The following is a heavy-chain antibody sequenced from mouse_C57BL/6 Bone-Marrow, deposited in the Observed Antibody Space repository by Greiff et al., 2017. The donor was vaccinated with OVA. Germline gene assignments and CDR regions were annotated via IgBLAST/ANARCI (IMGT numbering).Heavy chain of an antibody. CDR2: ISYDGSN. J-gene: IGHJ2*01. CDR3: AREGPHYYGSLYYFDY. CDR1: GYSITSGYY. V-gene: IGHV3-6*01. D-gene: IGHD1-1*01. Sequence: EVHLVESGPGLVKPSQSLSLTCSVTGYSITSGYYWNWIRQFPGNKLEWMGYISYDGSNNYNPSLKNRISITRDTSKNQFFLKLNSVTTEDTATYYCAREGPHYYGSLYYFDYWGQGTTLTVSS.